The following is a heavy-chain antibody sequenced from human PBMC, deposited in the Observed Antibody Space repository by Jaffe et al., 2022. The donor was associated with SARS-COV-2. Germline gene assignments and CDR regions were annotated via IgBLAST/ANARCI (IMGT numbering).Heavy chain of an antibody. D-gene: IGHD6-13*01. V-gene: IGHV3-9*01. CDR1: GFTFDDYA. J-gene: IGHJ4*02. CDR2: ISWNSGSI. Sequence: EVQLVESGGGLVQPGRSLRLSCAASGFTFDDYAMHWVRQAPGKGLEWVSGISWNSGSIGYADSVKGRFTISRDNAKNSLYLQMNSLRAEDTALYYCAKVSAAAGVYYFDYWGQGTLVTVSS. CDR3: AKVSAAAGVYYFDY.